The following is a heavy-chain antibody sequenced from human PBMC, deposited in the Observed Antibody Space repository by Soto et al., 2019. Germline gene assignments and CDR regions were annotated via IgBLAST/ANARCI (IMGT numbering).Heavy chain of an antibody. Sequence: QVTLKESGPVLVKPTETLTLTCTVSGFSLSNARMGVSWIRQPPGKALEWLAHIFSNDEKSYSTSLKSRLTISKDTSKSQVVLTMTNMDPVDTATYYCARIQSTNYDFWSGLFDWFDPWGQGTLVTVSS. V-gene: IGHV2-26*01. CDR3: ARIQSTNYDFWSGLFDWFDP. D-gene: IGHD3-3*01. CDR1: GFSLSNARMG. J-gene: IGHJ5*02. CDR2: IFSNDEK.